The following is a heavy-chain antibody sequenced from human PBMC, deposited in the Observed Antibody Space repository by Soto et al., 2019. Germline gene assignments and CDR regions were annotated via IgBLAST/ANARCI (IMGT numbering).Heavy chain of an antibody. Sequence: PGGSLRLSCAASGFIYNTYAMTWVRQAPGKGLEWVSAISGSGGSTYYADSVRGRFTISRDNAKNSLHLQMNSLRAEDTAVYYCTRDASRDSSARGWFDPWGPGTLVTVSS. J-gene: IGHJ5*02. CDR3: TRDASRDSSARGWFDP. CDR1: GFIYNTYA. V-gene: IGHV3-23*01. CDR2: ISGSGGST. D-gene: IGHD6-13*01.